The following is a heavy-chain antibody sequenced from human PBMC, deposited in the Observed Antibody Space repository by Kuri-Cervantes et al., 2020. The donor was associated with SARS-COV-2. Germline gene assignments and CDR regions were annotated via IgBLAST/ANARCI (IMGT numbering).Heavy chain of an antibody. D-gene: IGHD3-3*01. J-gene: IGHJ5*02. CDR3: ARSGRSLLYWRPMTRVDWFDP. V-gene: IGHV3-13*01. CDR1: GFTFSSYD. CDR2: IGTAGDT. Sequence: LSLTCAASGFTFSSYDMHWVRQATGKGLEWVSAIGTAGDTYYPGSVKGRFTISRENAKNSLYLQMNSLRAGDTAVYYCARSGRSLLYWRPMTRVDWFDPWGQGTLVTVSS.